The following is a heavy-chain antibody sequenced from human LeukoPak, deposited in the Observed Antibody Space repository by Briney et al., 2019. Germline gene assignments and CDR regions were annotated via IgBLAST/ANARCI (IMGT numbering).Heavy chain of an antibody. V-gene: IGHV3-7*01. J-gene: IGHJ3*01. Sequence: QPGGSLRLSCAASGFTFSIYWMSWVRQAPGKGLEWVANIKQDGSEKYYVDSVKGRFTISRDNAKNSLYLQMSSLRAEDTAVHYCARDRLLYDILTGYYSDAFDLWGQGTMVTVSS. CDR2: IKQDGSEK. CDR1: GFTFSIYW. D-gene: IGHD3-9*01. CDR3: ARDRLLYDILTGYYSDAFDL.